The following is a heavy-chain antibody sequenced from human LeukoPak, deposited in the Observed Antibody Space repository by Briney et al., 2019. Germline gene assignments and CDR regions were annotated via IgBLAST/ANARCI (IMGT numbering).Heavy chain of an antibody. D-gene: IGHD2-2*01. Sequence: PSETLSLTCAVYGGSFSGYYWSWIRPPPGKGLEWIGEINHSGSTNYNPSLKSRVTISVDTSKNQFSLKLSSVTAADTAVYYCARKAVVPAANWFDPWGQGTLVTVSS. V-gene: IGHV4-34*01. CDR1: GGSFSGYY. CDR2: INHSGST. CDR3: ARKAVVPAANWFDP. J-gene: IGHJ5*02.